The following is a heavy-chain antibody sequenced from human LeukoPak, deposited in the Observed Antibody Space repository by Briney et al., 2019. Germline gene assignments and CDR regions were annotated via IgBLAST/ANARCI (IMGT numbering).Heavy chain of an antibody. CDR2: IYTSGST. CDR3: ARGGGTMVRGVYNWFDP. V-gene: IGHV4-4*07. CDR1: GGSISSYY. J-gene: IGHJ5*02. D-gene: IGHD3-10*01. Sequence: PSETLSLTCTVSGGSISSYYWSWIRQPAGKGLEWIGRIYTSGSTNYNPSLKSRVTMSVDTSKNQFSLKLSSVTAADTAVYYCARGGGTMVRGVYNWFDPWGQGTLVTVSS.